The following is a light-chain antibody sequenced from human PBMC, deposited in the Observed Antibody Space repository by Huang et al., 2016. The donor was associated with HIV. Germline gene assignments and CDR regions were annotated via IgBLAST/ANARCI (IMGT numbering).Light chain of an antibody. CDR1: PSVKNY. CDR2: EAS. V-gene: IGKV3-11*01. J-gene: IGKJ4*01. CDR3: QQRTNWPSLT. Sequence: EIVLTQPPSTLSLSPGETATLSCRASPSVKNYLAWYQQKPGQAPRLLIDEASNRATGVPARFSGSGSVTDFSLTISSLEPEDFAVYYCQQRTNWPSLTFGGGTRVGIK.